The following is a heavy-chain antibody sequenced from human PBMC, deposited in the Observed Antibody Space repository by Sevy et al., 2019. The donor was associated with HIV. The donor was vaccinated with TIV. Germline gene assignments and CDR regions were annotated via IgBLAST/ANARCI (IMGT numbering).Heavy chain of an antibody. Sequence: GGSLRLSCAASGFTFSKYSMSWVRQPPGKGLEWVATLSFGCGEINYADSVKGRFTISRDNSKNSFYLQMNNPRAEDTAVYYCAREGCTKPHDYWGQGTLVTVSS. D-gene: IGHD2-8*01. V-gene: IGHV3-23*01. CDR1: GFTFSKYS. CDR2: LSFGCGEI. J-gene: IGHJ4*02. CDR3: AREGCTKPHDY.